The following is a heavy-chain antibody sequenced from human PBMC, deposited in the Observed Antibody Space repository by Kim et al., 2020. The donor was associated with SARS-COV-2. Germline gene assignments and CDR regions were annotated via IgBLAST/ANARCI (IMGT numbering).Heavy chain of an antibody. J-gene: IGHJ6*02. CDR3: AKSPLYYYYGMDV. CDR2: ISYDGSNK. V-gene: IGHV3-30*18. CDR1: GFTFSSYG. Sequence: GGSLRLSCAASGFTFSSYGMHWVRQAPGKGLEWVAVISYDGSNKYYADSVKGRFTISRDNSKNTLYLQMNSLRAEDTAVYYCAKSPLYYYYGMDVWGQGT.